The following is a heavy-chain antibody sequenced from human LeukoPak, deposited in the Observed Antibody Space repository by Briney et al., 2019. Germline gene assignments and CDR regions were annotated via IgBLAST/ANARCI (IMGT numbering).Heavy chain of an antibody. CDR3: ARDGSGVVAASWFDP. J-gene: IGHJ5*02. V-gene: IGHV1-69*04. D-gene: IGHD2-15*01. CDR1: GGTFSSYT. Sequence: GASVKVSCKASGGTFSSYTISWVRQAPGQGLEWMGRIIPIIGISNYAQKFQGRVTITADKSTSTAYMELSSLRSEDTAVYYCARDGSGVVAASWFDPWGQGTLVTVSS. CDR2: IIPIIGIS.